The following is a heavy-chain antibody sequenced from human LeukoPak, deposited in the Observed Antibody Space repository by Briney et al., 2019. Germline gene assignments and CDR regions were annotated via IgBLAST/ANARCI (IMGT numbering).Heavy chain of an antibody. D-gene: IGHD3-3*01. Sequence: ASVKVSCKASGYTFTGYYMHWVRQAPGQGLEWMGWTNPNSGGTNYAQKFQGRVTMTRDTSISTAYMELSRLRSDDTAVYYCARSNFWSGRGYFWGQGTLVTVSS. CDR3: ARSNFWSGRGYF. V-gene: IGHV1-2*02. CDR2: TNPNSGGT. CDR1: GYTFTGYY. J-gene: IGHJ4*02.